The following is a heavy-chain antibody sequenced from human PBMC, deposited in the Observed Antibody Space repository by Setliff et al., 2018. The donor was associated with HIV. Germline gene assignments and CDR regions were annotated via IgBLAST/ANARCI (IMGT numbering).Heavy chain of an antibody. Sequence: GSLRLSCVASGFTFSTFAMHWVRQGPGKGLEWLAVLSDDGSRKSYADSLEGRFTISRDNSKNTLFLLVNRLRPEDTAVYYCAKVGGDGRFHYYQLDVWGKGTTVTVSS. CDR3: AKVGGDGRFHYYQLDV. CDR2: LSDDGSRK. D-gene: IGHD2-21*02. CDR1: GFTFSTFA. J-gene: IGHJ6*03. V-gene: IGHV3-30*01.